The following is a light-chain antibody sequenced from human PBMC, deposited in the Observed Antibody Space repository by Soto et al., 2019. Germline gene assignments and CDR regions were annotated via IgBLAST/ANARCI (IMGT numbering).Light chain of an antibody. CDR3: QQYATYSPEWT. Sequence: DIQMSQSPSSLSASVGDRVTITCRASQGIRNDLGWYQQKPGKAPKRLIYAASSSETGVSSRFSGSGSGTKFTLTITSLHPDDFATYYCQQYATYSPEWTFGQGTKVDIK. V-gene: IGKV1-17*01. J-gene: IGKJ1*01. CDR2: AAS. CDR1: QGIRND.